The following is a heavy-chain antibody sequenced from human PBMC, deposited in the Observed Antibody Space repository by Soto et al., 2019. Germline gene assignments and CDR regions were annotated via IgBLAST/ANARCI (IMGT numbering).Heavy chain of an antibody. V-gene: IGHV3-23*01. CDR1: GFTFSNYA. CDR2: ISASGGGT. J-gene: IGHJ4*02. Sequence: EVPLLESGGGLVQPGGSLRLSCAASGFTFSNYAMSWVRQAPGKGLEWVSAISASGGGTYYADSVRGRFIISRDNSKNTLYLQMSSLRAEDTAIYYCAKDISSGWYSYFDYWGQGTLVTVSS. D-gene: IGHD6-19*01. CDR3: AKDISSGWYSYFDY.